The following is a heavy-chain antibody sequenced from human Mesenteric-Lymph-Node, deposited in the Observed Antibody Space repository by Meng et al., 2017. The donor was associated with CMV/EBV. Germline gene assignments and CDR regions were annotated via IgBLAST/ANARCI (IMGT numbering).Heavy chain of an antibody. D-gene: IGHD6-13*01. CDR3: AGGIAAAGSRWFDP. Sequence: QVQLGQSGAEVKKPGYSVKVSCKASVGTFSSYTISWVRQAPGQGLEWMGRIIPILGIANYAQKFQGRVTITADKSTSTAYMELSSLRSEDTAVYYCAGGIAAAGSRWFDPWGQGTLVTVSS. CDR1: VGTFSSYT. J-gene: IGHJ5*02. V-gene: IGHV1-69*02. CDR2: IIPILGIA.